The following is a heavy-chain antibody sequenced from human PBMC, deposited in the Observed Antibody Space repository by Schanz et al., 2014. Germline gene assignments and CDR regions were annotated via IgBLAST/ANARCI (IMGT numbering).Heavy chain of an antibody. D-gene: IGHD3-10*01. Sequence: QVQLVQSGAEVKQPGASVKVSCKASGYTFNNHGISWVRQAPGQGPELMGWINAHTGNTQYAQKFQGRVNMTRDTVTTTVHLELTRLRTDDTAIYYCARVHIATYHYNSPGAFDIWGQGTRVTVSS. CDR3: ARVHIATYHYNSPGAFDI. V-gene: IGHV1-18*01. CDR2: INAHTGNT. J-gene: IGHJ3*02. CDR1: GYTFNNHG.